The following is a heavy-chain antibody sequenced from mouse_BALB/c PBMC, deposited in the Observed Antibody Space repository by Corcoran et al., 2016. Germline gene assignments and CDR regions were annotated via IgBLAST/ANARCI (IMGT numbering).Heavy chain of an antibody. V-gene: IGHV9-3-1*01. Sequence: QIQLVQSGPELKKPGETVKISCKASGYTFTNYGMHWVKQAPGKGLKWMGWINTYTGEPTYADDFKGRFAFSLETSASTAYLQINNLKNEDTATYFCARGALYGSSSWFAYWGQGTLVTVSA. CDR3: ARGALYGSSSWFAY. CDR2: INTYTGEP. D-gene: IGHD1-1*01. J-gene: IGHJ3*01. CDR1: GYTFTNYG.